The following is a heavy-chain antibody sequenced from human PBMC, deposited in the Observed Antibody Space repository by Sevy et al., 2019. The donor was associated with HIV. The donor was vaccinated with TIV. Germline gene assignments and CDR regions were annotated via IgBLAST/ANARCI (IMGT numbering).Heavy chain of an antibody. CDR1: GFTFSKYW. Sequence: GGSLRLSCAASGFTFSKYWMGWVRQAPGKGLEWVGNIKQDAGQKYYVDSLNGRFTISRNNAKNSLYLQMNSLRAEETAVYFCARDDGNYYFHYWGQGTLVTVSS. J-gene: IGHJ4*02. CDR3: ARDDGNYYFHY. V-gene: IGHV3-7*01. CDR2: IKQDAGQK. D-gene: IGHD1-7*01.